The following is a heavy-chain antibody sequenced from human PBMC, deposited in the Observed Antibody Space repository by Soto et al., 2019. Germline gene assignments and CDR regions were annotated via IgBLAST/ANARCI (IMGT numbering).Heavy chain of an antibody. V-gene: IGHV4-39*01. J-gene: IGHJ6*02. CDR3: ASLPPNGDHYYYGRDV. CDR1: GGSFSSGSYY. CDR2: FYYTGST. Sequence: QLRLHESGPGLVKPSETLSLTCTVSGGSFSSGSYYWGWIRQPPGKGLQWIGNFYYTGSTYYNPSLRGRVTISVDTSKTQMSLKVSSVTAADSAVYYCASLPPNGDHYYYGRDVWGQGTTVTVSS.